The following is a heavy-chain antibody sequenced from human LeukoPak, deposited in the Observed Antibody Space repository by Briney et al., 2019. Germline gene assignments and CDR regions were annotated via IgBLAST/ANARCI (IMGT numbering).Heavy chain of an antibody. CDR1: GGSISSGGYY. CDR2: IYYSGST. D-gene: IGHD3-10*01. CDR3: ARAITMVRGVIDWFDP. V-gene: IGHV4-31*03. Sequence: SETLSLTCTVSGGSISSGGYYWSWIRQHPGKGLEWIGYIYYSGSTYYNPSLKSRVTISVDTSKNQFSLKLSSVTAADTAVYYCARAITMVRGVIDWFDPWGQGTLVTVSS. J-gene: IGHJ5*02.